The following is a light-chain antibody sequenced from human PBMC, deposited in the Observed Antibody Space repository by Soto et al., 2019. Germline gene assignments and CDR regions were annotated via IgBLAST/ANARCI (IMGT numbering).Light chain of an antibody. CDR3: QQYNDWPLT. J-gene: IGKJ3*01. CDR1: QSVSSN. V-gene: IGKV3-15*01. CDR2: GAS. Sequence: EIVMTQSPVTLSVSPGERATLSCRASQSVSSNLAWYQQKPGQAPRLLIYGASTRATGIPARFSGSGSGTEFTLTISSLQSEDLAVYHCQQYNDWPLTFAPGTKVDMK.